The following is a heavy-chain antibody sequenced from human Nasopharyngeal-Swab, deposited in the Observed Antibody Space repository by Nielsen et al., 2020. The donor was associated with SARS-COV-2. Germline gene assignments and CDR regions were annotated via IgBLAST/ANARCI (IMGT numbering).Heavy chain of an antibody. CDR2: IKVDGSAQ. J-gene: IGHJ4*02. V-gene: IGHV3-7*01. Sequence: GGSLRLSCPAPGFTFSDSWMAWVRQAPGKGLEWVADIKVDGSAQYYVDSVKGRFTASRDNAKNSLYLQMNSQRAEDTAMYYCARDETQQIRRWGYWGQGTLVTVSS. D-gene: IGHD4-23*01. CDR3: ARDETQQIRRWGY. CDR1: GFTFSDSW.